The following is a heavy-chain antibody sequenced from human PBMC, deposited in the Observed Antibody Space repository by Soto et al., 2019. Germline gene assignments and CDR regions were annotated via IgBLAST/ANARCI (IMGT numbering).Heavy chain of an antibody. CDR1: GYTFTSYA. CDR2: INAGNGNT. V-gene: IGHV1-3*01. CDR3: ARDPSYYGMDV. J-gene: IGHJ6*02. Sequence: ASVKVSCKASGYTFTSYAMHWVRQAPGQRLEWMGWINAGNGNTKYSQKFQGRVTITRDTSASTAYMELSSLRSEDTAVYYCARDPSYYGMDVWGQGTTVNVSS.